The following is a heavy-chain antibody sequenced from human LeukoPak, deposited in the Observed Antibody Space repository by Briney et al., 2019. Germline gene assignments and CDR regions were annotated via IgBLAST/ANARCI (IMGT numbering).Heavy chain of an antibody. J-gene: IGHJ4*02. CDR3: ARGHYGSGTGTYPD. Sequence: SETLSLTCTVSGAPISPNYWSWIRQPPGKGLEWIGYIYYSGSTNHNPSLKSRVTISVDTSKNQLSLNLSSVTAADTAVYYCARGHYGSGTGTYPDWGQGTLVTVSS. V-gene: IGHV4-59*01. CDR2: IYYSGST. D-gene: IGHD3-10*01. CDR1: GAPISPNY.